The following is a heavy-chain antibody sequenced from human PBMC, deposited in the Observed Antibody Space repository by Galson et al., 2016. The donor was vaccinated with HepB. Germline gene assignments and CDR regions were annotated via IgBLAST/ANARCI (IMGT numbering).Heavy chain of an antibody. CDR2: INPSSGST. CDR1: GYTFFNYY. V-gene: IGHV1-46*01. D-gene: IGHD3-9*01. CDR3: ARLGGTLTGYDNFGNLRGYFDL. Sequence: SVKVSCKASGYTFFNYYIHWVRQAPGQGLEWMAMINPSSGSTIYAREFQGKISVTRDTASVPSDTSTGTVHLFLSSLRHEDTAVYYCARLGGTLTGYDNFGNLRGYFDLWGLGSLVTVSS. J-gene: IGHJ2*01.